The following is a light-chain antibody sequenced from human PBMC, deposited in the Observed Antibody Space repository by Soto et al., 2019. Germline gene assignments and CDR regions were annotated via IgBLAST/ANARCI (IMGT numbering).Light chain of an antibody. Sequence: EIVLTQSPGTLSLSPGERATLSCRASQSVSSSYLAWYQQKPGQAPRLLIYGASSRATGIPDRFSGSGSGTDFTLTISRLEPEDFAVYDCQQYGSSPPLPCGQGTKLEIK. V-gene: IGKV3-20*01. CDR2: GAS. CDR1: QSVSSSY. CDR3: QQYGSSPPLP. J-gene: IGKJ2*01.